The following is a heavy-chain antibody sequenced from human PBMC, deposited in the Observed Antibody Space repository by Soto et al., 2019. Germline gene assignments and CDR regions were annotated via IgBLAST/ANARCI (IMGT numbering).Heavy chain of an antibody. CDR3: ARDRRRQGYYYYGMDV. Sequence: PGGSLRLSCAASGFTFSSYWMHWVRQAPGKGLVWVSRINSDGSSTSYADSVKGRFTISRDNAKNTLYLQMNSLRAEDTAVYYCARDRRRQGYYYYGMDVWGQGTTVTVSS. D-gene: IGHD1-1*01. V-gene: IGHV3-74*01. CDR2: INSDGSST. J-gene: IGHJ6*02. CDR1: GFTFSSYW.